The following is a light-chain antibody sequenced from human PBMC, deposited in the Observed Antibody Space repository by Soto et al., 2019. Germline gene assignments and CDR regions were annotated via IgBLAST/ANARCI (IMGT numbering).Light chain of an antibody. J-gene: IGKJ1*01. Sequence: EIVLTQSPGTLSLSPGERATLSCRASRSVSSNLAWYQQKPGQAPRLLIYGASTRATGIPARFSGSGSGTEFTLTISSLQSEDFAVYYCQQYNNWPPWTFGQGTKVDI. CDR2: GAS. V-gene: IGKV3-15*01. CDR3: QQYNNWPPWT. CDR1: RSVSSN.